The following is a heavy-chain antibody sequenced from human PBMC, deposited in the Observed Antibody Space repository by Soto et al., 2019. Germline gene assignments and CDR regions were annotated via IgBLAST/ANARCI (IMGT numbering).Heavy chain of an antibody. CDR3: AKGQNRGTYRFYFDY. D-gene: IGHD1-26*01. Sequence: GGSLRLSCAASGITLSSYAMSWVRQAPGKGPEWVSGISASGGSTSYADSVKGRFTISRDNSKNTLYLQMNSLRADDTAVYHCAKGQNRGTYRFYFDYWGQGALVTVYS. CDR1: GITLSSYA. J-gene: IGHJ4*02. CDR2: ISASGGST. V-gene: IGHV3-23*01.